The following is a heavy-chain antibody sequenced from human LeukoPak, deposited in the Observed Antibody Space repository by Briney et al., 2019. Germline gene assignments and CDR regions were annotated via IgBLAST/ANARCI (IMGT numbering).Heavy chain of an antibody. V-gene: IGHV3-30*03. D-gene: IGHD2-2*01. Sequence: GGSLRLSCAASGFTFNNYGMHWVRQAPGKGLEWVAVISYDRRNKYYADSVKGRFTISRDNSKNTLYLQMNSLRAEDTAVYYCARDRRPAAIAYYYGMDVWGQGTTVTVSS. J-gene: IGHJ6*02. CDR1: GFTFNNYG. CDR3: ARDRRPAAIAYYYGMDV. CDR2: ISYDRRNK.